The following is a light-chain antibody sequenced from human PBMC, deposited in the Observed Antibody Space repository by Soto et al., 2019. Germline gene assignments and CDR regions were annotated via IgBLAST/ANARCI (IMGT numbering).Light chain of an antibody. CDR1: QYISTK. CDR2: GVS. J-gene: IGKJ5*01. V-gene: IGKV3D-15*01. Sequence: ETMMTQSPATLSVSPGERVTLSCRASQYISTKLAWYQQKPGQSPRLVISGVSKRATGIPARFSGSVSGTEFNLTISSLQSEDLGVYYCQQYNNWPPITFGQGTRLEIK. CDR3: QQYNNWPPIT.